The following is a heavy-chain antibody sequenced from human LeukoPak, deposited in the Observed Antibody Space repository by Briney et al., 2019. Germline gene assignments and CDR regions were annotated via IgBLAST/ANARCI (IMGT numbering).Heavy chain of an antibody. CDR2: ISYDGSNK. Sequence: ARSLRLSCAASGFTFSSYAMHWVRQAPGKGLEWVAVISYDGSNKYYADSVKGRFTISRDNSKNTLYLQMNSLRAEDTAVYYCARDVAYDILTGYPDYWGQGTLVTVSS. V-gene: IGHV3-30-3*01. CDR3: ARDVAYDILTGYPDY. D-gene: IGHD3-9*01. CDR1: GFTFSSYA. J-gene: IGHJ4*02.